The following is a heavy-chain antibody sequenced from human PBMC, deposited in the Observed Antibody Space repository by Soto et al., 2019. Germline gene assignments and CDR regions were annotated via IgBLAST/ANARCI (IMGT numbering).Heavy chain of an antibody. CDR3: ARGRTVRNYADDSSDYFYFFDY. J-gene: IGHJ4*02. V-gene: IGHV4-59*01. D-gene: IGHD3-22*01. CDR1: GDSISTFY. CDR2: VYYTGST. Sequence: PSETLSLTCTVSGDSISTFYWGWMRQSPGKELEWIGYVYYTGSTNYNPSLKSRVTISVDRSKNQFSLKLTSANAADTAVYYCARGRTVRNYADDSSDYFYFFDYWGQGTQVNVSS.